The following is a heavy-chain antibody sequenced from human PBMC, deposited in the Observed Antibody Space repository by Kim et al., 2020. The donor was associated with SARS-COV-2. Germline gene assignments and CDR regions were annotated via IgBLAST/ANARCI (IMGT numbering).Heavy chain of an antibody. Sequence: GGSLRLSCAASGFTFNTFAMSWVRQAPGKGLEWVSGLLASGTTTYYADSVKGRFTISRDNSKYTLYLQMNSVRADDTAIYYCVKLRGATLSKGYFDYCG. D-gene: IGHD4-17*01. CDR2: LLASGTTT. CDR1: GFTFNTFA. CDR3: VKLRGATLSKGYFDY. V-gene: IGHV3-23*01. J-gene: IGHJ4*03.